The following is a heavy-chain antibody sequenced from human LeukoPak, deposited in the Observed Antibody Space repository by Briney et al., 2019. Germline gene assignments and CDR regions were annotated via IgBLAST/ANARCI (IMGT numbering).Heavy chain of an antibody. D-gene: IGHD3-10*01. Sequence: GRSLRLSCAASGFTFSDYWMHWVRQVPGKGPVWLSRVNKDGTFAQYAGSMKGRFTISRDNAKNTVYLQVSSLRAEDTAVYYCARDRGALDIWGLGTMVIVSS. CDR3: ARDRGALDI. CDR2: VNKDGTFA. J-gene: IGHJ3*02. V-gene: IGHV3-74*01. CDR1: GFTFSDYW.